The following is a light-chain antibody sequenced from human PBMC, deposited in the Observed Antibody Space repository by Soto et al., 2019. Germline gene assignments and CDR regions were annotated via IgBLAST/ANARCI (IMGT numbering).Light chain of an antibody. Sequence: EIVLTQSPGPLYLSPGERATLSCRASQSVSSSYLAWYQQKPGQAPRLLIYGASSRATGIPDRFSGSGSGTDFTLTISRLEPEYFAVYYCQQYGSSPLTFGGGTKVEIK. V-gene: IGKV3-20*01. CDR1: QSVSSSY. CDR2: GAS. CDR3: QQYGSSPLT. J-gene: IGKJ4*01.